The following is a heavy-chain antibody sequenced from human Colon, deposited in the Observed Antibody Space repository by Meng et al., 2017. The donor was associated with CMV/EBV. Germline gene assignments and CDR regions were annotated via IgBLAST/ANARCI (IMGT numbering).Heavy chain of an antibody. Sequence: QVKRMQFGGKLKNPGSSVKVSCKASKGTFTSYPISWVRQGPGQGFEWVGGIITISGTTDYAQKFQGRVTITADESTSTAYMKLSNLRSEDTAIYYCARVICGGDCYLDYWGRGTLVTVSS. V-gene: IGHV1-69*12. CDR3: ARVICGGDCYLDY. J-gene: IGHJ4*02. D-gene: IGHD2-21*02. CDR1: KGTFTSYP. CDR2: IITISGTT.